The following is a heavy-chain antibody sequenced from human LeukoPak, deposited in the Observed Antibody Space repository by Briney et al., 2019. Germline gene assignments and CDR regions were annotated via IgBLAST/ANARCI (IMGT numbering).Heavy chain of an antibody. V-gene: IGHV1-69*01. CDR3: ARGLYCGGDCYYYFDY. J-gene: IGHJ4*01. CDR1: GGTFSSYA. D-gene: IGHD2-21*01. CDR2: IIPIFGTA. Sequence: SVKVSCKASGGTFSSYAISWVRQAPGQGLEWMGGIIPIFGTANYAQKFQGRVTITADESTSTAYMELSSLRSEDTAVYYCARGLYCGGDCYYYFDYWGXXXLVTVS.